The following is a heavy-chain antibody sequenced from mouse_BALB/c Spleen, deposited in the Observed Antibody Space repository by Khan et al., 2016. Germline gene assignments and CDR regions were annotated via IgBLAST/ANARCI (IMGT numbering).Heavy chain of an antibody. D-gene: IGHD1-1*01. V-gene: IGHV1-20*01. CDR2: VNPHSGGS. J-gene: IGHJ2*01. CDR3: AKEGCYYGLY. CDR1: GYSFTGYY. Sequence: VQLQQSGPVLVKPGTSVKISCKASGYSFTGYYIHWVKQSHGKSLEWIGRVNPHSGGSSYNQNFRDKAILTVDNSSSTAYMDLRSLTSEDSAVYYWAKEGCYYGLYWGQGTTLTVSS.